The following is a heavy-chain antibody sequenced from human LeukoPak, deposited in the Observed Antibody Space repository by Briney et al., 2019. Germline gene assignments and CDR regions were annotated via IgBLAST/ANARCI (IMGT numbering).Heavy chain of an antibody. Sequence: PGGSLRLSCAASGFTFSNYAMTWVRQAPGKGLEWVSAISGGGGSTYYADSVKGRFTISRDNSKNTMFLQMNSLRAEDTALYYCAKDSGWAFDYWGQGTQVTVSS. J-gene: IGHJ4*02. CDR3: AKDSGWAFDY. D-gene: IGHD6-25*01. CDR2: ISGGGGST. CDR1: GFTFSNYA. V-gene: IGHV3-23*01.